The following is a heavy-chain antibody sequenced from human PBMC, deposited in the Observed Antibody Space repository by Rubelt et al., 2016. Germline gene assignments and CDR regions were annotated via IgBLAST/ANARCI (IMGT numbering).Heavy chain of an antibody. CDR3: ARVDPNGWFDP. CDR1: GFTFNSYA. V-gene: IGHV3-23*01. D-gene: IGHD2-8*01. Sequence: GGGLVQPGGSLRLSCAASGFTFNSYAMTWVRQAPGKGLQWVSGISSSESNTYYAASVKDRFTISRDNTKNTLFLHMNSLRAEDTAVYYCARVDPNGWFDPWGQGTLVTVSS. J-gene: IGHJ5*02. CDR2: ISSSESNT.